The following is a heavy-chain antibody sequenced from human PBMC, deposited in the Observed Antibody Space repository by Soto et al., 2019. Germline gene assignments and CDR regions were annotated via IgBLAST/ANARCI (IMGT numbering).Heavy chain of an antibody. CDR1: GFTFTSSA. D-gene: IGHD3-16*02. V-gene: IGHV1-58*02. Sequence: QMQLVQSGPEVKKPGTSVKVSCKASGFTFTSSAMQWVRQARGQRLEWIGWIVVGSGNTNYAQKFQERVTITRDMSTSTAYMELSSLRSEDTAVYYCAADKYYDYIWGSYRSYAFDIRGQGTMVTVSS. CDR2: IVVGSGNT. J-gene: IGHJ3*02. CDR3: AADKYYDYIWGSYRSYAFDI.